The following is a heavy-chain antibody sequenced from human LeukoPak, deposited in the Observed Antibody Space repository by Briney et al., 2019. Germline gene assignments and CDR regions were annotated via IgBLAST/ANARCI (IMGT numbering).Heavy chain of an antibody. CDR2: IYTSGST. D-gene: IGHD2-2*01. V-gene: IGHV4-4*07. J-gene: IGHJ2*01. CDR1: GGSISSYY. Sequence: SETLSLTCTVSGGSISSYYWSWIRQPAGKGLEWIGRIYTSGSTNYNPSLKSRVTISVDTSKNQFSLKLSSVTAADTAVYYCARDLGCSSTSCSRNFDLWGRGTLVTVSS. CDR3: ARDLGCSSTSCSRNFDL.